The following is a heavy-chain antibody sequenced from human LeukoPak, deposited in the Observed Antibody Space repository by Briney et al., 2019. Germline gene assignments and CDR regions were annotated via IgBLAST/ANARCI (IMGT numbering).Heavy chain of an antibody. CDR3: ARDYEWLRSLDY. CDR2: IWYDGSNK. Sequence: GRSLRLSCAASGFILSSSGMHWVRQAPGKGLEWVAVIWYDGSNKYYADSVKGRFTISRDNSKNTLYLVINTLRPEDTAVYYCARDYEWLRSLDYWGQGTLVTVSS. V-gene: IGHV3-33*01. CDR1: GFILSSSG. D-gene: IGHD5-12*01. J-gene: IGHJ4*02.